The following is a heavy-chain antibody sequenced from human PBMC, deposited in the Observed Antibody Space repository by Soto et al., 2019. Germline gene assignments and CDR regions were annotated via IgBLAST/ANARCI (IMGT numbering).Heavy chain of an antibody. Sequence: PGGSLRLSCAASGFTFSSYAMSWVRQAPGKGLEWVSAISGSGGSTYYADSVKGRFTISRDNSKNTLYLQMNSLRAEDTAVYYCAKARFYGSGSYYNVGDYWGQGTLVTVSS. V-gene: IGHV3-23*01. CDR1: GFTFSSYA. CDR3: AKARFYGSGSYYNVGDY. J-gene: IGHJ4*02. D-gene: IGHD3-10*01. CDR2: ISGSGGST.